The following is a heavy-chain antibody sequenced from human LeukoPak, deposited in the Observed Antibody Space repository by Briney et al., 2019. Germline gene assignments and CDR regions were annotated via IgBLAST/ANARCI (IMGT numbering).Heavy chain of an antibody. J-gene: IGHJ4*02. Sequence: GGSLRLSCAASGFTFSSYAMSWVRQAPGKGLEWVSAISGSGGSTYYAASVKGRFTISRDNSKNTLYLQMNSLRAEDTAVYYCAKIGYTAMVKGYFDYWAQGTLVTVSS. CDR3: AKIGYTAMVKGYFDY. D-gene: IGHD5-18*01. CDR2: ISGSGGST. CDR1: GFTFSSYA. V-gene: IGHV3-23*01.